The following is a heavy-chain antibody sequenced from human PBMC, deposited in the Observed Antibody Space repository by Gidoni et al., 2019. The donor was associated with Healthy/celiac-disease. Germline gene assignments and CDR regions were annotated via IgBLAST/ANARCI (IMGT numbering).Heavy chain of an antibody. J-gene: IGHJ4*02. CDR3: TTDLGIAVAGTDY. Sequence: EVQLVASGGGLVKPGGSLRLSWAASGFTFSNAWMTWVRQAPGKGLEWVGRIKSKTDGGTTDYAAPVKGRFTISRDDSKNTLYLQMNSLKTEDTAVYYCTTDLGIAVAGTDYWGQGTLVTVSS. CDR2: IKSKTDGGTT. D-gene: IGHD6-19*01. V-gene: IGHV3-15*07. CDR1: GFTFSNAW.